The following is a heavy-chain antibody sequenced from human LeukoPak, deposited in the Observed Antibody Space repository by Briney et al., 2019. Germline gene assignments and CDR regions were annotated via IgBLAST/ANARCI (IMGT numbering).Heavy chain of an antibody. CDR2: IYSSGSI. CDR3: ARQFEF. V-gene: IGHV4-59*08. CDR1: GGSLSSDY. J-gene: IGHJ4*02. Sequence: SETLSLTCTVFGGSLSSDYWVWVRQPPGKGLEWIGLIYSSGSIKYSPSLKSRLTISLDTSKNQISLKLTSVTAADTAIYYCARQFEFWGQGTLVTVSS.